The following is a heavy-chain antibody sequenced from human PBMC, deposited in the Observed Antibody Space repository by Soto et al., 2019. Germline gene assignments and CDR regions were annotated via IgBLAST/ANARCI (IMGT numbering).Heavy chain of an antibody. CDR1: GGTFSKYA. J-gene: IGHJ6*02. Sequence: QVQLVQSGAEMQQPGASVRVSCKASGGTFSKYAFSWVRQAPGQGLEWLGGTIPMFGTPNYAQKFQGRVAISADESTATVYMDLTSWRPEAPAAYFFANHLRNRTYYSGMAVWGQGPRSPSP. CDR2: TIPMFGTP. CDR3: ANHLRNRTYYSGMAV. V-gene: IGHV1-69*01.